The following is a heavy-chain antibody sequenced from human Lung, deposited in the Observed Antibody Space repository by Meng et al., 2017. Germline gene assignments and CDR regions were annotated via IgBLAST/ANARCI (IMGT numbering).Heavy chain of an antibody. V-gene: IGHV4-34*01. CDR2: INHSGST. CDR1: GGSFSGYY. D-gene: IGHD1/OR15-1a*01. Sequence: VQLPQWGAGLLKPSETLSLTCAVYGGSFSGYYWSWIRQPPGKGLEWIGEINHSGSTNYNPSLKSRVTISVDTSKNQFSLKLSSVTAADTAVYYCARPKQANWYFDLWGRGTLVTVSS. J-gene: IGHJ2*01. CDR3: ARPKQANWYFDL.